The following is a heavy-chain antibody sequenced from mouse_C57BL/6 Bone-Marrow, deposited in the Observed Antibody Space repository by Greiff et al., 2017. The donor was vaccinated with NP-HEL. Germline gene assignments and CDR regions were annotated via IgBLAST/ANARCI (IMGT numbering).Heavy chain of an antibody. CDR2: IRRKSSNYAT. J-gene: IGHJ2*01. D-gene: IGHD2-1*01. V-gene: IGHV10-3*01. CDR3: VRGYGNDFDY. CDR1: GFTFNTYA. Sequence: EVQVVESGGGLVQPKGSLKLSCAASGFTFNTYAMHWVRQAPGQGLEWVARIRRKSSNYATYYADSVKDRFTISRDDSQSKLYLQMNNLKTEDTAMYYCVRGYGNDFDYWGQGTTLTGSS.